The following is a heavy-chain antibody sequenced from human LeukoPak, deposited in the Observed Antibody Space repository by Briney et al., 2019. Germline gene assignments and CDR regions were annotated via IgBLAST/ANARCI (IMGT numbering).Heavy chain of an antibody. V-gene: IGHV4-38-2*01. J-gene: IGHJ6*03. CDR1: GYSISSGYY. Sequence: SETLPLTCAVSGYSISSGYYWGWIRQPPGKGLEWIGSIYHSGSTYYNPSLKRRVTISVDTSKNQFSLKLSSVTAADTAVYYCARLISGSSGYYHYYYYYYYMDVWGKGTTVTVSS. D-gene: IGHD3-22*01. CDR2: IYHSGST. CDR3: ARLISGSSGYYHYYYYYYYMDV.